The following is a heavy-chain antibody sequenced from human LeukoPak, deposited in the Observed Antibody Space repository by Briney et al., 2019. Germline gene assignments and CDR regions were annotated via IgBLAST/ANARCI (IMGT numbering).Heavy chain of an antibody. Sequence: GGSLRLSCAASGFTVSSNYMSWVRQAPGKGLEWVSVIYSGGSTYYTDSVKGRFTISRDNSKNTLYLQMNSLRVEDTAVYYCARGGQITGFDYWGQGTLVTVSS. D-gene: IGHD1-20*01. V-gene: IGHV3-53*01. CDR2: IYSGGST. CDR3: ARGGQITGFDY. J-gene: IGHJ4*02. CDR1: GFTVSSNY.